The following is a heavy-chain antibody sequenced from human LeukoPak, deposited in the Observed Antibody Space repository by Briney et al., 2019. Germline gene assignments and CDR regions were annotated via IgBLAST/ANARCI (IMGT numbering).Heavy chain of an antibody. CDR2: IKKDGSEK. Sequence: PEGSLRLSCAASRFTFSNNWMSWVRQAPGKGLECVANIKKDGSEKYYINSVKGRFTISRDNAKNSLYLQMNSLRAEDTALYYCVKDAGTAWGQGTLVTVSS. J-gene: IGHJ5*02. V-gene: IGHV3-7*01. CDR1: RFTFSNNW. CDR3: VKDAGTA. D-gene: IGHD2-8*02.